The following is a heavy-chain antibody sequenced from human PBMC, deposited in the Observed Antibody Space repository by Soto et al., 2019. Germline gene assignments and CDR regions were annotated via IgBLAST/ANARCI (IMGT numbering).Heavy chain of an antibody. CDR3: ARVHPHPRWDYDSSGYYPLSY. D-gene: IGHD3-22*01. Sequence: GASVKVSCKASGGTFSSYAISWVRQAPGQGLEWMGGIIPIFGTANYAQKFQGRVTITADESTSTAYMELSSLRSEDTAVYYCARVHPHPRWDYDSSGYYPLSYWGQGTLVTVSS. V-gene: IGHV1-69*13. CDR1: GGTFSSYA. CDR2: IIPIFGTA. J-gene: IGHJ4*02.